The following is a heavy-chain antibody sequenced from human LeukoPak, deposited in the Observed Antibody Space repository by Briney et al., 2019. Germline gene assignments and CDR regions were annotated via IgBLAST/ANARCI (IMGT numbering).Heavy chain of an antibody. J-gene: IGHJ4*02. CDR2: INHSGST. D-gene: IGHD3-10*01. CDR1: GGSFSGYY. Sequence: SETLSLTCAVYGGSFSGYYWSWIRQPPGKGLEWIGEINHSGSTNYNPSLKSRVTISVDTSKNQFSLKLSSVTAADTAVYYCARLKEVYYYGSGSYHNGDYWGQGTLVTVSS. V-gene: IGHV4-34*01. CDR3: ARLKEVYYYGSGSYHNGDY.